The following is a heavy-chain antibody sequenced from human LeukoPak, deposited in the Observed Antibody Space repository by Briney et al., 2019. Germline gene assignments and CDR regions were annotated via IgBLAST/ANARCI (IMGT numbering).Heavy chain of an antibody. J-gene: IGHJ4*02. CDR3: AKDWANYDSSGYYLGECPDY. CDR1: GFTFSSYG. CDR2: ISYDGSNK. D-gene: IGHD3-22*01. V-gene: IGHV3-30*18. Sequence: GGSLRLSCAASGFTFSSYGMHWVRQAPGKGLEWVALISYDGSNKYYADSVKGRFTISRDNSKNTLYLQMNSLRAEDTAVYYCAKDWANYDSSGYYLGECPDYWGQGTLVTVSS.